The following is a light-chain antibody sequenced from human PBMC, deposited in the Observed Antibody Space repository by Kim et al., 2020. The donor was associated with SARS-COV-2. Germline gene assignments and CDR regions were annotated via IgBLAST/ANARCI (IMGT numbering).Light chain of an antibody. Sequence: EIVMTQSPGTLSVSPGERATLSCRASQSVSINLAWYQQKPGQAPRLLISNAFSRATGVPVRFSGSGSGTDFTLTISSLQSEDFAIYYCKQYDDWPRTFGQGTKVDIK. J-gene: IGKJ1*01. CDR2: NAF. V-gene: IGKV3-15*01. CDR3: KQYDDWPRT. CDR1: QSVSIN.